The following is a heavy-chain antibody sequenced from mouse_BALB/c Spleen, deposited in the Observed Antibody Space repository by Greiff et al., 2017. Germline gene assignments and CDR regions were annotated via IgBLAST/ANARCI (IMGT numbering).Heavy chain of an antibody. V-gene: IGHV5-6-3*01. CDR3: ARSEGYHAWFAY. J-gene: IGHJ3*01. Sequence: VKVVESGGGLVQPGGSLKLSCAASGFTFSSYGMSWVRQTPDKRLELVGNINSNGGSTYYPDSVKGRFTISRDNAKNTLYLQMSSLKSEDTAMYYCARSEGYHAWFAYWGQGTLVTVSA. D-gene: IGHD2-2*01. CDR2: INSNGGST. CDR1: GFTFSSYG.